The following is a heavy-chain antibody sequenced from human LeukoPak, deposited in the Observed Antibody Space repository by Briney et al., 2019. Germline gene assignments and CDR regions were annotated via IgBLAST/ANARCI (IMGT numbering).Heavy chain of an antibody. J-gene: IGHJ6*02. CDR2: INHSGST. V-gene: IGHV4-61*08. D-gene: IGHD3-9*01. CDR3: ARGPSFLYDILTGYSPYYYYYGMDV. CDR1: GGSISSGGYS. Sequence: SETLSLTCAVSGGSISSGGYSWSWIRQPPGKGLEWIGEINHSGSTNYNPSLKSRVTISVDTSKNQFSLKLSSVTAADTAVYYCARGPSFLYDILTGYSPYYYYYGMDVWGQGTTVTVSS.